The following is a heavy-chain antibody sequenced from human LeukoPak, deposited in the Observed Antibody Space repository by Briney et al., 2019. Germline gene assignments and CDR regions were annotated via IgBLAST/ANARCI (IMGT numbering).Heavy chain of an antibody. D-gene: IGHD6-19*01. J-gene: IGHJ4*02. CDR1: GFTFSTYA. CDR2: ISNSGGST. CDR3: AKDGAEVAGSFDY. V-gene: IGHV3-23*01. Sequence: GGSLRLSCAASGFTFSTYAMSWVRQAPGKGLEWVSTISNSGGSTYYADSVKGRFTISRDNSKNTLYLQVNSLRAEDTAVYYCAKDGAEVAGSFDYWGRGTQVTASS.